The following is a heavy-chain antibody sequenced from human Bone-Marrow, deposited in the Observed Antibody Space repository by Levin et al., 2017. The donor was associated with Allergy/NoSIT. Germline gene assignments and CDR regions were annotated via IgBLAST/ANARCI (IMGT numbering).Heavy chain of an antibody. CDR1: EYFFTNYW. Sequence: PGGSLRLSCKGSEYFFTNYWIGWVRQMPGKGLEWMGIIYPDDSDTRYSPSFQGQVTISADKSISTAYLQWSSLKASDTAMYYCARSFRGYCSGNSCLYGVDVWGQGTTVTVS. CDR2: IYPDDSDT. CDR3: ARSFRGYCSGNSCLYGVDV. V-gene: IGHV5-51*01. D-gene: IGHD2-15*01. J-gene: IGHJ6*02.